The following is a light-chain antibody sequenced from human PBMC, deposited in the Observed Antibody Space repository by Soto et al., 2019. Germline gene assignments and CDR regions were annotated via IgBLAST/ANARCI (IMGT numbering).Light chain of an antibody. CDR3: QKYNGYSRT. V-gene: IGKV1-5*01. CDR1: QSIGDS. J-gene: IGKJ1*01. Sequence: DIQMTQSPSTLSASVGDRVTITCRASQSIGDSLAWYQQKPGKAPYLLISDVSSLERGVPSRFSGSGSWTEFTLTISSMQPDDFATFYCQKYNGYSRTFGQGTKVDIK. CDR2: DVS.